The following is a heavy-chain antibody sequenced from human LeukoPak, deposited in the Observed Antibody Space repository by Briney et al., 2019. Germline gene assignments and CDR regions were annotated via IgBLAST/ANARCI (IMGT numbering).Heavy chain of an antibody. CDR2: IYYSGST. D-gene: IGHD6-19*01. V-gene: IGHV4-59*01. J-gene: IGHJ4*02. Sequence: SETLSLTCTVSGGSISSYYWSWVRQPPGKGLEWVGYIYYSGSTNYNPSLKRRVTISVDTSKNQFSLKLSSVTAADTAVYYCARRRGIAVAGFDYWGQGTLVTVSS. CDR3: ARRRGIAVAGFDY. CDR1: GGSISSYY.